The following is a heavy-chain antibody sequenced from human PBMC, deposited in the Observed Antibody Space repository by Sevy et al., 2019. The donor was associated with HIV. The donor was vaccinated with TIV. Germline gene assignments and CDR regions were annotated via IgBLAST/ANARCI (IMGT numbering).Heavy chain of an antibody. CDR3: ARHLEARSARPMFDY. V-gene: IGHV4-59*08. J-gene: IGHJ4*02. D-gene: IGHD2-15*01. Sequence: SETLSLTCTVSGGSINNYYWSWIRQPPGKGLEWVGYIYSRGNTKYNSSLESRVTISVDSAKNPFSLNLRSVTAADTAVYYCARHLEARSARPMFDYWGQGTLVTVSS. CDR2: IYSRGNT. CDR1: GGSINNYY.